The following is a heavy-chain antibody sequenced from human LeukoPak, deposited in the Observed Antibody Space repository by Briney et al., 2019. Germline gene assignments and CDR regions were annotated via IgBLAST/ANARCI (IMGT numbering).Heavy chain of an antibody. V-gene: IGHV4-59*08. CDR3: ARYFDTTGLFDP. Sequence: SETLSLTCTVSGGSISSYYWSWIRQPPGKGLEWIGYIYYSATNYNPSLQSRVTMSVDTSKNQFSLKLSSVTAADTAVYYCARYFDTTGLFDPWGQGTLVTVFS. D-gene: IGHD3-22*01. J-gene: IGHJ5*02. CDR1: GGSISSYY. CDR2: IYYSAT.